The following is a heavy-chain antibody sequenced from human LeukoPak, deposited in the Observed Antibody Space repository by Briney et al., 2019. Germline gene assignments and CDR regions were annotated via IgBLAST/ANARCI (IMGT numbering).Heavy chain of an antibody. CDR3: ARVGIVGATNNY. CDR2: IWYDGSNK. J-gene: IGHJ4*02. D-gene: IGHD1-26*01. CDR1: GFIFSSYG. Sequence: GGSLRLSCAASGFIFSSYGMHWVRQAPGKGLEWVAVIWYDGSNKYYADSVKGRFTISRDNAKNSLYLQMNSLRDEDTAVYYCARVGIVGATNNYWGQGTLVTVSS. V-gene: IGHV3-33*01.